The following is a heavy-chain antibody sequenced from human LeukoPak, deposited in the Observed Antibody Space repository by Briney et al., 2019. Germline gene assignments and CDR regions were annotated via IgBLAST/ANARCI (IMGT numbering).Heavy chain of an antibody. Sequence: GESLKISCKTSVFSFTNYWIAWVRQMPGEGLEWMGSIYPGDSDTRYNPSFQGQVTISADRSIRTAYLQWSSLKAPDTAMYYCARRGGGNTGGFYFDYWGQGSLVTVSS. V-gene: IGHV5-51*01. CDR2: IYPGDSDT. CDR3: ARRGGGNTGGFYFDY. D-gene: IGHD5-18*01. CDR1: VFSFTNYW. J-gene: IGHJ4*02.